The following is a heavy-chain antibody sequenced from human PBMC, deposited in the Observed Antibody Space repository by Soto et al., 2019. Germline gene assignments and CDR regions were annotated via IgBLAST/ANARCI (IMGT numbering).Heavy chain of an antibody. CDR3: APALVFTGGDGFDI. D-gene: IGHD1-1*01. J-gene: IGHJ3*02. V-gene: IGHV4-31*02. CDR2: IYYSGHT. CDR1: GGSITTGGRY. Sequence: QVRLQEWGPGLVQPSQTLSLKGSVSGGSITTGGRYWSWIRQLPGKGLEWIGDIYYSGHTYYNAFLKSRVTISVEEAKNQFSLKLSSVAAADTALYYCAPALVFTGGDGFDIWGQGRLVTVSS.